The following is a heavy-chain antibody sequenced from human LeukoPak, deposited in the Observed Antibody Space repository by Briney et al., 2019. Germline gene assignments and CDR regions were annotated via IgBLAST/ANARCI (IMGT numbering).Heavy chain of an antibody. V-gene: IGHV3-48*01. CDR1: GFSFSNYA. Sequence: GGSLRLSCTASGFSFSNYAMNWVRQAPGKGLEWLSYISTSSTTIHYADSVKGRFTSSREDARNSLYLQMNSLRAEDTAVCFCARAPGNYYDSTGYWYFDLWGRGTLVTVSS. CDR3: ARAPGNYYDSTGYWYFDL. D-gene: IGHD3-22*01. CDR2: ISTSSTTI. J-gene: IGHJ2*01.